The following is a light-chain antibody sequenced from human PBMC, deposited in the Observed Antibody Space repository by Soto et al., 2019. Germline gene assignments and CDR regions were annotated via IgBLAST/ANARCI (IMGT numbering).Light chain of an antibody. J-gene: IGKJ4*01. CDR3: QQYNNWYPLT. Sequence: EILMTQSPATLSVSPGERATLSCRASQSVSSNLAWYQQKPGQAPRLLIYGASTRATGIPARFSGSGSGTEVTLTTSSRQSEDVSVYYCQQYNNWYPLTFGGGNKVEIK. CDR1: QSVSSN. V-gene: IGKV3-15*01. CDR2: GAS.